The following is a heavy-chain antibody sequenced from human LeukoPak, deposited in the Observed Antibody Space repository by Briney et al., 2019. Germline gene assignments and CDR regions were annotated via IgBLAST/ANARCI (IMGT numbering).Heavy chain of an antibody. CDR3: SNTNRGWYGVGDY. Sequence: PSETLSLTCTVSSGSISSSTYSWGWIRQPPGKGLEWIGSISNSGSTYYNPSLMSRVTISVDTSKNQFSLKLSSVTAADTAVYYCSNTNRGWYGVGDYWGQGTLVTVSS. CDR1: SGSISSSTYS. CDR2: ISNSGST. V-gene: IGHV4-39*01. D-gene: IGHD6-19*01. J-gene: IGHJ4*02.